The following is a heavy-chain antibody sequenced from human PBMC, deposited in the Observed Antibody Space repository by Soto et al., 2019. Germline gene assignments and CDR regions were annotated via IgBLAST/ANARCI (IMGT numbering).Heavy chain of an antibody. Sequence: QVQLVESGGGVVQPGRSLRLSCAASGFTLSRYGMHWVRQAPGKGLEWVAVISFEGNTQYYADSVKGRFTISRDNSKDTLSLQIHSLRPEDKAVYYCARGAEHQLLSRDYFYGMDVWGQGTTVYVSS. V-gene: IGHV3-30*05. CDR2: ISFEGNTQ. CDR1: GFTLSRYG. D-gene: IGHD1-1*01. J-gene: IGHJ6*02. CDR3: ARGAEHQLLSRDYFYGMDV.